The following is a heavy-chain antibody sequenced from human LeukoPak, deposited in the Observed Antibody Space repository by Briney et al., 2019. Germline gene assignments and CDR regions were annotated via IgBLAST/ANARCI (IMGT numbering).Heavy chain of an antibody. CDR3: AKVSRYDFWSGSPRGAFDI. D-gene: IGHD3-3*01. CDR1: GFTFSSYS. V-gene: IGHV3-23*01. Sequence: GGSLRLSCAASGFTFSSYSMNWVRQAPGKGLEWVSAISGSGGSTYYADSVKGRFTISRDNSKNTLYLQMNSLRAEDTAVYYCAKVSRYDFWSGSPRGAFDIWGQGTMVTVSS. J-gene: IGHJ3*02. CDR2: ISGSGGST.